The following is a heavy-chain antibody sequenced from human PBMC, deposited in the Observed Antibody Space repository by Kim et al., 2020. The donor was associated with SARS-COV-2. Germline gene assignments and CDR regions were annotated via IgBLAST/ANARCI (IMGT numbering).Heavy chain of an antibody. V-gene: IGHV1-3*01. Sequence: ASVKVSCKASGYTFTSYAMHWVRQAPGQRLEWMGWINAGNGNTKYSQKFQGRVTITRDTSASTAYMELSSLRSEDTAVYYCAIGGLLTMIVVVITTYFDYCGQGTLVTVSS. CDR1: GYTFTSYA. J-gene: IGHJ4*02. CDR2: INAGNGNT. CDR3: AIGGLLTMIVVVITTYFDY. D-gene: IGHD3-22*01.